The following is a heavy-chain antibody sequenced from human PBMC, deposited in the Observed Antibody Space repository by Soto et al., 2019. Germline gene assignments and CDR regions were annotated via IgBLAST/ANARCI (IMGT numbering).Heavy chain of an antibody. D-gene: IGHD2-2*01. CDR2: ISGSGGST. V-gene: IGHV3-23*01. CDR3: AKVPIVVVPAAMPNWFDP. J-gene: IGHJ5*02. CDR1: GFTFSSYA. Sequence: PGGSLRLSCAASGFTFSSYAMSWVRQAPGKGLEWVSAISGSGGSTYYADSVKGRFTISRDNSKNTLYLQMNSLRAEDTAVYYCAKVPIVVVPAAMPNWFDPWGQGTLVTVSS.